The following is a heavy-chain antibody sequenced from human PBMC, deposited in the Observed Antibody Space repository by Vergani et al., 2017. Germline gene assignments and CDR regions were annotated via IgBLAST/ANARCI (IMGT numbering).Heavy chain of an antibody. CDR3: ARMGGYDEGDAFRIGYFDS. J-gene: IGHJ4*02. CDR1: GDSISSGVYY. Sequence: QVQLQESGPGLVKPSQTLSLTCSVSGDSISSGVYYWNWIRQHPGKGLEWIGYIYSTGSTHHNPSLRRRINMSVDTSNNQFSLKLNSVTAADTAMYYCARMGGYDEGDAFRIGYFDSWGQGILVTVSS. CDR2: IYSTGST. V-gene: IGHV4-31*03. D-gene: IGHD3-22*01.